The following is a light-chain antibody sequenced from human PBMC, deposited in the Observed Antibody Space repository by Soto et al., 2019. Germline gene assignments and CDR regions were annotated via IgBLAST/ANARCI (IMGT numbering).Light chain of an antibody. V-gene: IGLV2-23*01. CDR2: EGS. J-gene: IGLJ2*01. Sequence: QSALTQPASLSGSPGQSITISCTGTSSDFGNYNLVSWYQHHPGQAPKLIIYEGSKRPSGVSNRFSCSKSGNTASLTVSGLQAEDEADYYCCSYAGGATLVFGGGTKLTVL. CDR1: SSDFGNYNL. CDR3: CSYAGGATLV.